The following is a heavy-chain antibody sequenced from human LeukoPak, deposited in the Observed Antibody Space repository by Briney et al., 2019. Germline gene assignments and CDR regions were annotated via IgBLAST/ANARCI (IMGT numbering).Heavy chain of an antibody. CDR1: GYTFTGYY. Sequence: ASVKVSCKASGYTFTGYYMHWVRQAPGQGLEWMGWINPNSGGTNYAQKFQGRVTITADKSTSTAYMELSSLRSEDTAVYYCARVFVATGSPAYYYYYGMDVWGQGTTVTVSS. CDR2: INPNSGGT. CDR3: ARVFVATGSPAYYYYYGMDV. J-gene: IGHJ6*02. D-gene: IGHD5-12*01. V-gene: IGHV1-2*02.